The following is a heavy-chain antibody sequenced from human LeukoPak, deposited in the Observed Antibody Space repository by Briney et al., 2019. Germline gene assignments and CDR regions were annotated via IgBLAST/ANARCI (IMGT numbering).Heavy chain of an antibody. V-gene: IGHV4-39*01. CDR2: IYYSGNT. CDR3: ARRAGFCSGGTCYHFDY. Sequence: SETLSLTCTVSGGSISSSSYYWGWIRQPPGKGLEWIGNIYYSGNTYYNPSLKSRVTISVDTSKSQFSLKLSSVTAADTAVYYCARRAGFCSGGTCYHFDYWGQGTLVTVSS. J-gene: IGHJ4*02. CDR1: GGSISSSSYY. D-gene: IGHD2-15*01.